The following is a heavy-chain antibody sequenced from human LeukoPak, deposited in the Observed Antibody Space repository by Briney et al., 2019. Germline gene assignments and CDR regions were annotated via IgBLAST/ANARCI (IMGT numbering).Heavy chain of an antibody. Sequence: GGSLRLSCAASGFTFSTYDMHWVRQAPGKGLVWVARINSDGSDTNYADSVKGRFTISRDNARNTVYLQMNCLRAEDTAVYYCARGWVPSDITLKWGQGTMVTVSS. J-gene: IGHJ3*01. V-gene: IGHV3-74*01. CDR2: INSDGSDT. D-gene: IGHD3-22*01. CDR3: ARGWVPSDITLK. CDR1: GFTFSTYD.